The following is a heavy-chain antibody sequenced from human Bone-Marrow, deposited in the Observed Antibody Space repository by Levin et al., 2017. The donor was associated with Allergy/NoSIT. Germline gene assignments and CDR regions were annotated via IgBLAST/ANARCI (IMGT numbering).Heavy chain of an antibody. CDR1: GFTFNDYA. CDR3: ARVPGGNYDRSTATYTPYYFDS. D-gene: IGHD3-9*01. J-gene: IGHJ4*02. Sequence: PGESLKISCAASGFTFNDYAMTWVRQAPGKGLEWVSTISGSGRSTNYAASAKGRFTISRDNADNTVFLQMNSLRGEDTAIYYCARVPGGNYDRSTATYTPYYFDSWGQGTLVTVSS. CDR2: ISGSGRST. V-gene: IGHV3-23*01.